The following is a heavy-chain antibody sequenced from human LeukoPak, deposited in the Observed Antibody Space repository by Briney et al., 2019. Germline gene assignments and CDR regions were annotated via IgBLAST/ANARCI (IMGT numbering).Heavy chain of an antibody. CDR3: AKDSRGSWYFGPFDY. CDR2: ISWNSGSI. Sequence: GGSLRLSCAASGFTFDDYAMHWVRHAPGKGLGWVSGISWNSGSIGYADSVKGRFTISRDNAKNSLYLQMNSLRAEDMALYYCAKDSRGSWYFGPFDYWGQGTLVTVSS. V-gene: IGHV3-9*03. J-gene: IGHJ4*02. D-gene: IGHD6-13*01. CDR1: GFTFDDYA.